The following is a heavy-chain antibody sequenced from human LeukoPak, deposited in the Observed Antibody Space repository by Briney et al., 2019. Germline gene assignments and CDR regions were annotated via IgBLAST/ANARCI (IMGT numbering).Heavy chain of an antibody. Sequence: GGSLRLSCAASGFTVSSNYMSWVRQAPGKGLEGVSVIYSGGSTYYADSVKGRFTISRDNSKNTLYLQMNSLRAEDTAVYYCARGYCSSTSCYTSPFDYWGQGTLVTVSS. V-gene: IGHV3-53*01. D-gene: IGHD2-2*02. CDR2: IYSGGST. CDR1: GFTVSSNY. CDR3: ARGYCSSTSCYTSPFDY. J-gene: IGHJ4*02.